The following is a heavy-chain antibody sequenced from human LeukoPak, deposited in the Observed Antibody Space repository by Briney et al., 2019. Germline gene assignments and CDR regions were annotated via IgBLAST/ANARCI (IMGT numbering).Heavy chain of an antibody. CDR2: IYNSGSN. CDR1: GASISSDY. V-gene: IGHV4-59*08. Sequence: KASETLSLTCTVSGASISSDYWQWIRQPPGKGLEWIGYIYNSGSNNYNPSLKSRVTISIDTSKNQFSLKLTSVTAADTAVYYCATRGYWGQGTLVTVSS. D-gene: IGHD3-10*01. CDR3: ATRGY. J-gene: IGHJ4*02.